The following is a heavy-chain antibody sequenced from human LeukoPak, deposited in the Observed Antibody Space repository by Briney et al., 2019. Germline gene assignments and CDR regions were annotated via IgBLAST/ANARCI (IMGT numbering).Heavy chain of an antibody. CDR1: GFTFSSYW. V-gene: IGHV3-7*01. D-gene: IGHD5-18*01. J-gene: IGHJ6*03. CDR2: VKQDGSEK. Sequence: GGSLRLSCAASGFTFSSYWMTWVRQAPGTGLEWVANVKQDGSEKYYVDSVKGRFTISRDNAKNSLYLQMHSLRAEDTAVYYCARADRGYSFYYYYMDVWGKGTTVTVSS. CDR3: ARADRGYSFYYYYMDV.